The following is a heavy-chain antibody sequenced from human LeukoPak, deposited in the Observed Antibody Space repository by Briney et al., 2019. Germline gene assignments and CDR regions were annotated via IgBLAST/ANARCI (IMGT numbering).Heavy chain of an antibody. D-gene: IGHD4-17*01. V-gene: IGHV4-34*01. Sequence: SETLSLTCAVYGGSFSGYYWSWIRQPPGKGLEWIGEINHSGSTNYNPSLKSRVTISVDTSKNQFSLKLSSVTAADRAVYYCARGWTVTIPPDYWGQGTLVTVSS. CDR1: GGSFSGYY. CDR3: ARGWTVTIPPDY. CDR2: INHSGST. J-gene: IGHJ4*02.